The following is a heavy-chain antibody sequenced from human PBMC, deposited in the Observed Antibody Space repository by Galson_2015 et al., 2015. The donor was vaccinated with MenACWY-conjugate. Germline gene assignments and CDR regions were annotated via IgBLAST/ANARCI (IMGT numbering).Heavy chain of an antibody. V-gene: IGHV4-39*01. D-gene: IGHD4-17*01. CDR3: ASSVYYGDYYFDY. Sequence: QPPGKGLEWIGSIYYSGSTYYNPSLKSRVTISVDTSKNQFSLKLSSVTAADTAVYYCASSVYYGDYYFDYWGQGTLVTVSS. J-gene: IGHJ4*02. CDR2: IYYSGST.